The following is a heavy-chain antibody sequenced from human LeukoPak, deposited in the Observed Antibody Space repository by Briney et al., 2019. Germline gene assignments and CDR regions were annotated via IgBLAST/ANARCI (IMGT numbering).Heavy chain of an antibody. CDR1: GGSISSGDYY. Sequence: RASETLSLTCTVSGGSISSGDYYWSWIRQPPGKGLEWIGYIYYSGSTYYIPSLKSRVTISVDTSKNQFSLKLSSVTAADTAVYYCARDPTRGYYFDYWGQGTLVTVSS. D-gene: IGHD3-10*01. J-gene: IGHJ4*02. V-gene: IGHV4-30-4*01. CDR2: IYYSGST. CDR3: ARDPTRGYYFDY.